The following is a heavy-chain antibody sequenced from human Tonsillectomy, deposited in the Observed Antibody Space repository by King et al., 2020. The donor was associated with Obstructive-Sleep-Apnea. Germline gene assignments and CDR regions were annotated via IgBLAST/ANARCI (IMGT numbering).Heavy chain of an antibody. CDR2: IRYDGSNK. J-gene: IGHJ4*02. Sequence: VQLVESGGGVVQPGGSLRLSCAASGFTFSSYGMHWVRQAPGKGLEWVAFIRYDGSNKYYADSVKGRFTIFRDNSKNTLYLQMNSLRAEDTAVYYCAKGGIYVRLGELSLPTHFDYWGQGTLVTVSS. D-gene: IGHD3-16*02. CDR3: AKGGIYVRLGELSLPTHFDY. V-gene: IGHV3-30*02. CDR1: GFTFSSYG.